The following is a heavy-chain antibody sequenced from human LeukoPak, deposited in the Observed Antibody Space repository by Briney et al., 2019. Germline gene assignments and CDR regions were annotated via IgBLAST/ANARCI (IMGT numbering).Heavy chain of an antibody. CDR2: INHSGST. V-gene: IGHV4-34*01. CDR3: ATSKTQYYYDSSGYYARAYYFDY. CDR1: GGSFSGYY. D-gene: IGHD3-22*01. J-gene: IGHJ4*02. Sequence: SETLSLTCAVYGGSFSGYYWSWIRQPPGKGLEWIGEINHSGSTNYNPSLKSRVTISVDTSKNQFSLKLSSVTAADTAVYYCATSKTQYYYDSSGYYARAYYFDYWGQGTLVTASS.